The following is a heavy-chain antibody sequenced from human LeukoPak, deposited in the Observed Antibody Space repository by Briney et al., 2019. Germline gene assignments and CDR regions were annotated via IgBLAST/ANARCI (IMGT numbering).Heavy chain of an antibody. CDR1: GFTFSSYW. CDR3: ARDHGYSSGCFYYYYMDV. V-gene: IGHV3-7*01. D-gene: IGHD6-19*01. CDR2: IKQDGSEK. Sequence: GGSLRLSCAASGFTFSSYWMSWVRQAPGKGLEWVANIKQDGSEKYYVDSVKGRFTISRDNAENSLYLQMNSLRAEDTAVYYYARDHGYSSGCFYYYYMDVWGKGTTVTVSS. J-gene: IGHJ6*03.